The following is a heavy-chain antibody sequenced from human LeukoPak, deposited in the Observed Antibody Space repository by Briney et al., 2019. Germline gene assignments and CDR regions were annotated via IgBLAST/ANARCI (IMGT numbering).Heavy chain of an antibody. CDR3: ARARARSGSYTGYYYYYMDV. Sequence: ASVKVSCKASGYTFTSYDINWVRQATGQGLEWMGWMNPNSGNTGYAQKFQGRVTMTRNTSISTAYMELSSLRSEGTAVYYCARARARSGSYTGYYYYYMDVWGKGTTVTISS. J-gene: IGHJ6*03. V-gene: IGHV1-8*01. CDR1: GYTFTSYD. D-gene: IGHD3-10*01. CDR2: MNPNSGNT.